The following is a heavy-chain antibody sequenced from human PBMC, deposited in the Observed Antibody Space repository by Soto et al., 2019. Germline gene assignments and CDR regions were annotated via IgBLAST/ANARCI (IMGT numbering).Heavy chain of an antibody. CDR3: ARGGACSSTSCYDYYYYGMDV. V-gene: IGHV6-1*01. J-gene: IGHJ6*02. CDR2: TYYRSKWYN. Sequence: SQTLSLTCAISGDSVSSNSAAWNWIRQSPSRGIEWLGRTYYRSKWYNDYAVSVKSRITINPDTSKNQFSLQLNSVTPEDTAVYYCARGGACSSTSCYDYYYYGMDVWGQGTTVTVSS. D-gene: IGHD2-2*01. CDR1: GDSVSSNSAA.